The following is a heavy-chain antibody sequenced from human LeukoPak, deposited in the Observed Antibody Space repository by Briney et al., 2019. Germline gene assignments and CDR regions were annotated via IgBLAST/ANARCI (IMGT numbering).Heavy chain of an antibody. Sequence: ASVKVSCKASGYTFTGYYMHWVRQAPGQGLEWMGWINPNSGGTNYAQKFQGWVTMTRDTSISTAYMELSRLRSDDTAVYYCARARDCSSTSCYFDFDYWGQGTLVTVSS. J-gene: IGHJ4*02. CDR3: ARARDCSSTSCYFDFDY. CDR1: GYTFTGYY. V-gene: IGHV1-2*04. D-gene: IGHD2-2*01. CDR2: INPNSGGT.